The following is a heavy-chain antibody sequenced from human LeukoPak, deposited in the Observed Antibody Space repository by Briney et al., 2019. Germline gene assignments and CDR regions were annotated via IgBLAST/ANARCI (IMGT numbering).Heavy chain of an antibody. CDR3: ARDVGDGLGSYYGHYDAFDI. CDR2: INGDTGKT. Sequence: ASVKVSCKASGYTFTTYAIHWVRQAPGQRLEWMGWINGDTGKTKYSRNFHDRVTVTRDTSASTVYMELSSLSSEDTAVYYCARDVGDGLGSYYGHYDAFDIWGQGTMVTVSS. V-gene: IGHV1-3*01. J-gene: IGHJ3*02. CDR1: GYTFTTYA. D-gene: IGHD3-10*01.